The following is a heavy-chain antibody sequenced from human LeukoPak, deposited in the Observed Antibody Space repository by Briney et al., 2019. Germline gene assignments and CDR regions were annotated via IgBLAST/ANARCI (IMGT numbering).Heavy chain of an antibody. J-gene: IGHJ4*02. CDR3: ARDYDHSFDY. V-gene: IGHV3-48*01. D-gene: IGHD5-12*01. CDR1: GFTFSGYS. CDR2: ISGGSSII. Sequence: PGGPLRLSCAVSGFTFSGYSMNWVRQAPGKGLEGVSYISGGSSIIKYADSVKGRFTISRDNAQNSLYLQMNSLRAEDTAVYYCARDYDHSFDYWGQGILVTVSS.